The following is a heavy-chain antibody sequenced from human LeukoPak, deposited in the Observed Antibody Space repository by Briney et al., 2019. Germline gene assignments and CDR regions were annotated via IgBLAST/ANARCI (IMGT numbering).Heavy chain of an antibody. D-gene: IGHD5-24*01. V-gene: IGHV3-30*18. CDR1: GFTFSSYG. Sequence: PGGSLRLSCAASGFTFSSYGMHWVRQAPGKGLEWVAVISYDGSNKYYADSVKGRFTISRDNSKNTLYLQMNSLRAEDTAVYYCAKAAGREMATKFGDFDYWGQGTLVTVSS. CDR2: ISYDGSNK. J-gene: IGHJ4*02. CDR3: AKAAGREMATKFGDFDY.